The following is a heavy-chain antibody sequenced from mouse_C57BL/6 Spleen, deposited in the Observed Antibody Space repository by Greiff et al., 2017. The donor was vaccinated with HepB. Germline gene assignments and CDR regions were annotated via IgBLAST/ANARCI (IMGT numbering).Heavy chain of an antibody. CDR1: GYTFTSYW. CDR3: ARAAYYSNYYFDY. V-gene: IGHV1-72*01. D-gene: IGHD2-5*01. J-gene: IGHJ2*01. Sequence: VQLQQPGAELVKPGASVKLSCKASGYTFTSYWMHWVKQRPGRGLEWIGRIDPNSGGTKYNEKFKSKATLTVDKPSSTAYMQLSSLTSEDSAVYYCARAAYYSNYYFDYWGQGTTLTVSS. CDR2: IDPNSGGT.